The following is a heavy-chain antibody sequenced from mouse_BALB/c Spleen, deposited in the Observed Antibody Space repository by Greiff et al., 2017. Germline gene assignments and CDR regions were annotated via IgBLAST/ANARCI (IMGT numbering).Heavy chain of an antibody. J-gene: IGHJ3*01. CDR1: GYTFTDYN. CDR2: IYPYNGGT. CDR3: ARGPAWFAY. V-gene: IGHV1S29*02. Sequence: EVQLQESGPELVKPGASVKISCKASGYTFTDYNMHWVKQSHGKSLEWIGYIYPYNGGTGYNQKFKSKATLTVDNSSSPAYMELRSLTSEDSAVYYCARGPAWFAYWGQGTLVTVSA.